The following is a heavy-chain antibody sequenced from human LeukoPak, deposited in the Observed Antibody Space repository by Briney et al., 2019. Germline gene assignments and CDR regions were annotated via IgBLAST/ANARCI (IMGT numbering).Heavy chain of an antibody. D-gene: IGHD6-6*01. V-gene: IGHV3-74*01. J-gene: IGHJ4*02. Sequence: PGGSLRLSCAASGFTFSSYWMSWVRQAPGKGLVWVSRINSDGSSTTYADSVKGRFTIYIDKAKNTLYLQMNSLRAEDTALFYYARDRIAARPSYYYFDYWGQGTLVTVSS. CDR3: ARDRIAARPSYYYFDY. CDR2: INSDGSST. CDR1: GFTFSSYW.